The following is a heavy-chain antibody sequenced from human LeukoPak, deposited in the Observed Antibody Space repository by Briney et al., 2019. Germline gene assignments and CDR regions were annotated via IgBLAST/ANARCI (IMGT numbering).Heavy chain of an antibody. Sequence: GRSLRLSCAASGFTFSSYGMHWVRQAPGKGLEWVAVIWYDGSNKYYADSVKGRFTISRDNSKNTLYLQMNSLRAEDTAVYYCARELPLYCSSTSCYAVYTLGYWGQGTLVTVSS. CDR1: GFTFSSYG. J-gene: IGHJ4*02. V-gene: IGHV3-33*01. CDR3: ARELPLYCSSTSCYAVYTLGY. CDR2: IWYDGSNK. D-gene: IGHD2-2*01.